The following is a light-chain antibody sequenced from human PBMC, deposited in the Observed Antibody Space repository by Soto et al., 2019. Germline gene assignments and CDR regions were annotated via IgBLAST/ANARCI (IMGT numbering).Light chain of an antibody. V-gene: IGLV2-23*02. J-gene: IGLJ2*01. CDR1: SSDVGGYNY. Sequence: QSALTQPASVSGSPGQSITISCTGTSSDVGGYNYVSWYQQHPDKAPKLIIFEVSKRPSGVSNRFSGSKSGNTASLTISGLQAEDEADYYCCSYAGSSTLVVFGGGTKVTVL. CDR3: CSYAGSSTLVV. CDR2: EVS.